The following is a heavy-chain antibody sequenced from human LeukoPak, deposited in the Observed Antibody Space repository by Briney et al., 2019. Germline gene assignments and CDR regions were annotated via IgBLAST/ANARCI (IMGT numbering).Heavy chain of an antibody. CDR3: ARDKDWFDP. V-gene: IGHV3-53*01. Sequence: GGSLRLSCGASGFTVKNNYMNWVRQAPGKGLEWVSVIYSGGSTYYADSVKGRFTISRDNSKNTLYLQMNSLRAEDTAVYYCARDKDWFDPWGQGTLVTVSS. CDR2: IYSGGST. J-gene: IGHJ5*02. CDR1: GFTVKNNY.